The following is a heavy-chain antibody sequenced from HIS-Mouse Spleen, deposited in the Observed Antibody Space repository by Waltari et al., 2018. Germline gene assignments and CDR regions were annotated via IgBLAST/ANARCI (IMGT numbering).Heavy chain of an antibody. CDR3: ARDKKWYCSSTSCPYYYYGMDV. V-gene: IGHV1-69*04. D-gene: IGHD2-2*01. CDR2: IIPILGIA. J-gene: IGHJ6*02. Sequence: QVQLVQSGAEVKKPGSSVKVSCKASGGTFSSYAISWVRQAPGQGLEWMGRIIPILGIANYAQKFQGRVTITADKSTSTAYMELSSLRSEDTAVYYCARDKKWYCSSTSCPYYYYGMDVWGQGP. CDR1: GGTFSSYA.